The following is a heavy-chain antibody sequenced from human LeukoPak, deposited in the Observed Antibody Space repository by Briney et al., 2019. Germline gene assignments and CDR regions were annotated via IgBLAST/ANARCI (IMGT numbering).Heavy chain of an antibody. Sequence: SETLSLTCAVYGGSFSGYYWSWIRQPPGKGLEWIGEINHSGSTNYNPSLKSRVTISVDTSKNQFSLNLSSVTTADTAVYYCARTTTTFHDWGQGTLVTVSS. CDR2: INHSGST. J-gene: IGHJ4*02. V-gene: IGHV4-34*01. CDR3: ARTTTTFHD. D-gene: IGHD4-11*01. CDR1: GGSFSGYY.